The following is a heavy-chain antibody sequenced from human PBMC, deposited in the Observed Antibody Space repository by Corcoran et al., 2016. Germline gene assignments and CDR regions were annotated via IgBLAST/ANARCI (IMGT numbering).Heavy chain of an antibody. CDR2: IYYSGST. CDR1: GGSVRSGSYY. CDR3: ARGISLYGGHRWYFDL. D-gene: IGHD4-17*01. J-gene: IGHJ2*01. Sequence: QVQLQESGPGLVKPSETLSLTCTVSGGSVRSGSYYWSWIRQPPGKGLEWIGYIYYSGSTNYNPSLKSRVTISVDTSTNQFSLKLRSVTAADTAVYYCARGISLYGGHRWYFDLWGRGTLVTVSS. V-gene: IGHV4-61*01.